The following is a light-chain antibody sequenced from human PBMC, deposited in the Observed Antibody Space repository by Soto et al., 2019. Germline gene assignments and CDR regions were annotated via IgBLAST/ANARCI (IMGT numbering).Light chain of an antibody. J-gene: IGLJ2*01. Sequence: QSALTQPASVSGSPGQSITISCTGTSSDVGGYNYVSWYQQHPGKAPKLMIYDVSNRPSGVSNRFSGSKSGNTASLTISGLQAEDEAYYYSSSYTSSSTVVFGGGTKVTVL. CDR2: DVS. V-gene: IGLV2-14*01. CDR3: SSYTSSSTVV. CDR1: SSDVGGYNY.